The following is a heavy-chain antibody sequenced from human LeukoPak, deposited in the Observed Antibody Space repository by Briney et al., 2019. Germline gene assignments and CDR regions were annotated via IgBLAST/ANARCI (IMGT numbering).Heavy chain of an antibody. CDR2: ISWNSGSI. V-gene: IGHV3-9*01. D-gene: IGHD6-13*01. J-gene: IGHJ4*02. Sequence: PGGSLRLSCAASGFTFDDYAMHWVRQAPGKGLEWVSGISWNSGSIGYADSVKGRFTISRDNAKNSLYLQMNSLRAEDTALYYCAKDPRQYSSSWYLRYFDYRGQGTLVTVSS. CDR1: GFTFDDYA. CDR3: AKDPRQYSSSWYLRYFDY.